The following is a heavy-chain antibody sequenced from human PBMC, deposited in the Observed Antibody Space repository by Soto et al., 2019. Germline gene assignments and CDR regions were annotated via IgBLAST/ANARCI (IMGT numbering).Heavy chain of an antibody. J-gene: IGHJ4*02. CDR2: IYWDYDK. CDR1: GFSISADGVG. V-gene: IGHV2-5*02. D-gene: IGHD6-13*01. CDR3: AHRRSSSSTYYFDY. Sequence: ASGPTLVNPTQALTLTCSCSGFSISADGVGVGWIRQPPGKALEWVALIYWDYDKRYSPSLKSRLTITKATSKNQVVLTMTNVDPLDTATYYCAHRRSSSSTYYFDYWGQGTLVTVSS.